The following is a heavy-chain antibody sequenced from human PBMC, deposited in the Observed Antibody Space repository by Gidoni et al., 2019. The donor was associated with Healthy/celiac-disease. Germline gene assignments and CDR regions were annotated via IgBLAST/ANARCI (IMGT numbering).Heavy chain of an antibody. Sequence: VQLVESGGGVVQPGGSLRLSCAASGFTFSSYGRHWVRQAPGKGLEWGAFIRYDGSNKYYADSVKGRFTISRDNSKNTLYLQMNSLRAEDTAVYYCAKDLCGGDCYSTFDYWGQGTLVTVSS. V-gene: IGHV3-30*02. CDR1: GFTFSSYG. J-gene: IGHJ4*02. CDR3: AKDLCGGDCYSTFDY. CDR2: IRYDGSNK. D-gene: IGHD2-21*02.